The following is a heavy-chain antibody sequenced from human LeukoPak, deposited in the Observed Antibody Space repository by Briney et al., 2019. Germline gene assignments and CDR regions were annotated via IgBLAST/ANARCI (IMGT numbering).Heavy chain of an antibody. CDR2: FDSENNKM. Sequence: ASVKVSCKISDYSLSDLSIHWVREAPGEGREWIGGFDSENNKMVYSQRFQGRVTTTEDTSADTAYMDLTSLRSEDTAVYFCATDRVYRSSGRSWGFFDYWGQGTLVIVSS. CDR3: ATDRVYRSSGRSWGFFDY. J-gene: IGHJ4*02. CDR1: DYSLSDLS. D-gene: IGHD6-19*01. V-gene: IGHV1-24*01.